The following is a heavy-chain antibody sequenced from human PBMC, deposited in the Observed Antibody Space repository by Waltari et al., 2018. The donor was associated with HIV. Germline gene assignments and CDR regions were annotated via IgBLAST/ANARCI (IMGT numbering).Heavy chain of an antibody. CDR2: ISSSSSTI. V-gene: IGHV3-48*01. D-gene: IGHD3-22*01. CDR3: ARETYYYDSSGPYFDY. J-gene: IGHJ4*02. Sequence: EVQLVESGGGSVQPGGSLRLSCAASGFTFTSYGMNWVRQAPGKGLEWVSFISSSSSTIYYADSVKGRFTISRDNAKNSLYLQMNSLRAEDTAVYYCARETYYYDSSGPYFDYWGQGTLVTVSS. CDR1: GFTFTSYG.